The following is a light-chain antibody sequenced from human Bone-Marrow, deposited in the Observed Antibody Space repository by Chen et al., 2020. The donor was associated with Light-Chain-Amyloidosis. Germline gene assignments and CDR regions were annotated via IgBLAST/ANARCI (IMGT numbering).Light chain of an antibody. V-gene: IGLV9-49*01. Sequence: QPVLTQPPSASASLGASVTLTCTLRIGYSNYKVDWYQQRPGKGPRFVMRVGTGGIVGSKGDGIPDRFSVLGSGLNRYLTIKNIQEEDESDYHCGADHGSGSNFLVVFGGGTKLTVL. CDR3: GADHGSGSNFLVV. CDR1: IGYSNYK. J-gene: IGLJ2*01. CDR2: VGTGGIVG.